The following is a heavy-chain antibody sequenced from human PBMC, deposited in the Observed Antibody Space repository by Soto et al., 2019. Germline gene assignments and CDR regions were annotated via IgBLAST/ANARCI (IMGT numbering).Heavy chain of an antibody. CDR2: INSGGSRT. CDR3: ASDIWGSYP. J-gene: IGHJ5*02. Sequence: VQLVESGGGLVQPGGSLRLSCAASGFSIRSYWMHWVRQAPGKGLVWVSDINSGGSRTNYADSVKGRFTISRDNAENTLYLQMNSLRAEDTAVYYCASDIWGSYPWGQGTPVIVSS. V-gene: IGHV3-74*01. CDR1: GFSIRSYW. D-gene: IGHD3-16*01.